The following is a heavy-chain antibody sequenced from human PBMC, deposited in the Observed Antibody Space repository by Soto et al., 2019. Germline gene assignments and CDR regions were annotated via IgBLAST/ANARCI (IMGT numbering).Heavy chain of an antibody. CDR1: GYSFTSHY. V-gene: IGHV1-8*02. Sequence: ASVKVSCKASGYSFTSHYILWVRQAPGQGLEWMGWMNPNSGNTGYAQKFQGRVTMTRNTSISTAYMELSSLRSEDTAVYYCARGITIFGVVPGWGQGTLVTVSS. D-gene: IGHD3-3*01. J-gene: IGHJ4*02. CDR3: ARGITIFGVVPG. CDR2: MNPNSGNT.